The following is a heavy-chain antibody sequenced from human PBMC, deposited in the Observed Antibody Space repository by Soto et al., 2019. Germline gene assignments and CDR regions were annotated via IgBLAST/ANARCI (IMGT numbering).Heavy chain of an antibody. Sequence: GGSLRLSCAASGFTFSSYEMNWVRQAPGKGLEWVSYISSSGSTIYYADSVKGRFTISRDNAKNSLYLQMNSLRAEDTAVYYCASGYYGSASYSYYLDYWGQGTLVTVSS. CDR2: ISSSGSTI. CDR1: GFTFSSYE. D-gene: IGHD3-10*01. J-gene: IGHJ4*02. V-gene: IGHV3-48*03. CDR3: ASGYYGSASYSYYLDY.